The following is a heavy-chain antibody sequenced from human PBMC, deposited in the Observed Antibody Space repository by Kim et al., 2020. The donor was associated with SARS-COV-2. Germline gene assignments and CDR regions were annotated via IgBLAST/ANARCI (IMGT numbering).Heavy chain of an antibody. D-gene: IGHD2-2*01. J-gene: IGHJ3*02. Sequence: PFTISRDNSKNTLYLQMNSLRAEDTAVYYCAKANYCSSTSCWGIFAFDIWGQGTMVTVSS. V-gene: IGHV3-23*01. CDR3: AKANYCSSTSCWGIFAFDI.